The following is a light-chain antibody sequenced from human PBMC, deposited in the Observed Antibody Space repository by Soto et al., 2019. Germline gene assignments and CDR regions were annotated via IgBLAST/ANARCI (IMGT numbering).Light chain of an antibody. V-gene: IGLV8-61*01. Sequence: QAVVTQGPSLSVSPGGTVTLTCGLSSGSVSTSFYPGWYQQTPGQAPRTLIYSTNTRSSGVPDRFSGSILGNKAALTITGAQTDDECDYYCVLYMGSGIPWVFGGGTKLTVL. CDR3: VLYMGSGIPWV. J-gene: IGLJ3*02. CDR2: STN. CDR1: SGSVSTSFY.